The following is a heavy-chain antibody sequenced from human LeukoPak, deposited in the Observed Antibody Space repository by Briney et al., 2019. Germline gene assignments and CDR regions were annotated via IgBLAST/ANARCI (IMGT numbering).Heavy chain of an antibody. D-gene: IGHD6-19*01. V-gene: IGHV1-18*01. J-gene: IGHJ4*02. CDR1: GYTFRSYD. CDR3: ARDRDGSGWHVADY. Sequence: GASVKVSCKASGYTFRSYDITWVRQAPGQGLEWMGWISPNNGNTNYAQRFQGRVTMTTDTPTSTAYMEMRSLRSDDTAVYCCARDRDGSGWHVADYWGQGTLVTVSS. CDR2: ISPNNGNT.